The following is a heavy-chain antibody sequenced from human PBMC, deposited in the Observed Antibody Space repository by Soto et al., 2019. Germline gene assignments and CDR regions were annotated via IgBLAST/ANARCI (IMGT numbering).Heavy chain of an antibody. D-gene: IGHD1-26*01. CDR2: ISGSGGST. CDR3: AKDLGLRIVGAPVGGMDV. CDR1: GFTFSSYA. Sequence: PGGSLRLSCAASGFTFSSYAMSWVRQAPGKGLEWVSAISGSGGSTYYADSVKGRFTISRDNSKNTLYLQMNSLRAEDTAAYYCAKDLGLRIVGAPVGGMDVWGQGTTVTVSS. J-gene: IGHJ6*02. V-gene: IGHV3-23*01.